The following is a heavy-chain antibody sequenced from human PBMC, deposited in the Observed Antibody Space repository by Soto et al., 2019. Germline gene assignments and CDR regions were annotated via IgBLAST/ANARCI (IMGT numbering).Heavy chain of an antibody. Sequence: SXKVSCKATGYTXSSYGISWVRQAPGQGLEWMGWISAYNCNTNYAQKLQGRVTITTDTSTSTAYMELRILRSYDTAVYYFAREGWLSGGDCYDYWGQGTLGTVS. CDR1: GYTXSSYG. J-gene: IGHJ4*02. CDR3: AREGWLSGGDCYDY. D-gene: IGHD2-15*01. V-gene: IGHV1-18*01. CDR2: ISAYNCNT.